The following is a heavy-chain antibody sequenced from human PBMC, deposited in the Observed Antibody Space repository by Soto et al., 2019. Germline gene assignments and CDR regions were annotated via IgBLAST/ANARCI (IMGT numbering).Heavy chain of an antibody. Sequence: PSETLSLTCTVSGGSISRSSSYWGWIRQPPGKGLELIGTIYYSGSTYYNPSLKSRVTISVDTSKNQFSLNLNSVTAADTAVYYCARYIVAARLGGFDYWGQGTLVTVS. CDR2: IYYSGST. D-gene: IGHD6-13*01. V-gene: IGHV4-39*01. CDR1: GGSISRSSSY. CDR3: ARYIVAARLGGFDY. J-gene: IGHJ4*02.